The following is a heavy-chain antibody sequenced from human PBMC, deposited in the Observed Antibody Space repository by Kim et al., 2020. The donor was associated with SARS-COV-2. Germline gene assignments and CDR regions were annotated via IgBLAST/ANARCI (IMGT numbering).Heavy chain of an antibody. J-gene: IGHJ4*02. D-gene: IGHD5-12*01. Sequence: GGSLRLSCAASGFTFSSYGMHWVRQAPGKGLEWVAVISYDGSNKYYADSVKGRFTISRDNSKNTLYLQMNSLRAEDTAVYYCAKDGGRGYSGYLDYWGQGTLVTVSS. V-gene: IGHV3-30*18. CDR3: AKDGGRGYSGYLDY. CDR1: GFTFSSYG. CDR2: ISYDGSNK.